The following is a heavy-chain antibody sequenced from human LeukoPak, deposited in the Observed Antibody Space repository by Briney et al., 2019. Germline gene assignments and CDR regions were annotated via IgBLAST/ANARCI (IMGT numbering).Heavy chain of an antibody. Sequence: GGSLRLSCAASGFTFSSYAMSWVRQAPGKGLERVSGITGSGGNTYYADSVKGRFTISRDNSKNTLYLQMNSLSAEDTAVYYCAKEVGATVIFYFDYWGQGALVTVSS. CDR2: ITGSGGNT. CDR3: AKEVGATVIFYFDY. J-gene: IGHJ4*02. CDR1: GFTFSSYA. V-gene: IGHV3-23*01. D-gene: IGHD1-26*01.